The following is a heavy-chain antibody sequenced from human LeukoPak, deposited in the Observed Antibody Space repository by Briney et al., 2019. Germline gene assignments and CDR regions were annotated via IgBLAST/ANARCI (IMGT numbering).Heavy chain of an antibody. CDR3: ATDQLGSSGWRNWFDP. D-gene: IGHD6-19*01. Sequence: ASVKVSCKVSGYTPTELSMHWVRQAPGKGLEWMGGFYPEDGETIYAQTFQGRVTMTQDTSTDTAYMELSSLRSEDTAVYYCATDQLGSSGWRNWFDPWGQGTLVTVSS. J-gene: IGHJ5*02. CDR1: GYTPTELS. CDR2: FYPEDGET. V-gene: IGHV1-24*01.